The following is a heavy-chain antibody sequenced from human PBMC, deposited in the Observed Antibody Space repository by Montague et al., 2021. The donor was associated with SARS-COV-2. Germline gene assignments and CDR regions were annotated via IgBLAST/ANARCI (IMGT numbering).Heavy chain of an antibody. V-gene: IGHV1-8*01. J-gene: IGHJ6*03. Sequence: SVKVSCKASGYTFTSYDINWVRQAAGHGLEWMGWMNPNSGNTGYAQKLQGRVTMTRDTSMNTAYMELSSLRSEDTAVYYCARASLVRGVIITRVRYSYYMDVWGKGTTVTVS. CDR3: ARASLVRGVIITRVRYSYYMDV. CDR1: GYTFTSYD. CDR2: MNPNSGNT. D-gene: IGHD3-10*01.